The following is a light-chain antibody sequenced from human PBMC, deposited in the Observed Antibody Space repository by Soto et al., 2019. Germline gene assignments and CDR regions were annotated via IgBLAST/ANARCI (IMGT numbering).Light chain of an antibody. CDR2: DVN. CDR1: STDVGSSKY. J-gene: IGLJ1*01. V-gene: IGLV2-14*01. Sequence: QSALTQPASVSGSPGQSIAISCTGTSTDVGSSKYVSWYQQHPGKAPKLMIFDVNNRPSGVSDRFSGSKSGNTASLTISGLQAEDEADYYCSSHTSSGTYVFGRGTKVTVL. CDR3: SSHTSSGTYV.